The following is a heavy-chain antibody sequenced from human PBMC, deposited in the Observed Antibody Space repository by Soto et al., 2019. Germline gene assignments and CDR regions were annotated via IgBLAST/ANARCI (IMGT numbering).Heavy chain of an antibody. J-gene: IGHJ4*02. V-gene: IGHV3-23*01. CDR2: MGDSGGMP. Sequence: EVQLLESGGGLVQPGGSLRLSCAASGFTFSNNAMSWVRHAPGKGLEWVSLMGDSGGMPYYPDSVKGRFTITRDTSKNTLYLQMNSRRVEDTAVYYCAKVISTGIHRGYLDYWGQGTLVAASS. D-gene: IGHD3-10*01. CDR1: GFTFSNNA. CDR3: AKVISTGIHRGYLDY.